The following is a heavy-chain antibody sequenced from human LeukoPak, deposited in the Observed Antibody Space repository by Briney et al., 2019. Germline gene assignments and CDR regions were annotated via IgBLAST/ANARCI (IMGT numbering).Heavy chain of an antibody. D-gene: IGHD3-22*01. CDR2: ISGSGGST. J-gene: IGHJ2*01. CDR3: AKRYYYDSSGYYLYYWYFDL. V-gene: IGHV3-23*01. CDR1: LFTFSSYA. Sequence: GGSLRLSCAASLFTFSSYAMSWVRQAPGKGLEWVSAISGSGGSTYYADSVKGRFTISRDNSKNTLYLQMNSLRAEDTAVYYCAKRYYYDSSGYYLYYWYFDLWGRGTLVTVSS.